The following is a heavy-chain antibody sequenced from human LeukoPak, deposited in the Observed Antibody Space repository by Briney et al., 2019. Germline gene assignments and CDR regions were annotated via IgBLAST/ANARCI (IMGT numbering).Heavy chain of an antibody. D-gene: IGHD4-11*01. V-gene: IGHV1-69-2*01. CDR1: GYTFTDYY. CDR2: VDPEDGET. CDR3: ATTSNRARYFDF. Sequence: ATVKISCKASGYTFTDYYMHWVQQAPGKGLEWMGLVDPEDGETIYAQKFQGRVTITADTSTDTAYMELSGLRSEDTAMYYCATTSNRARYFDFWGQGTLVTVSS. J-gene: IGHJ4*02.